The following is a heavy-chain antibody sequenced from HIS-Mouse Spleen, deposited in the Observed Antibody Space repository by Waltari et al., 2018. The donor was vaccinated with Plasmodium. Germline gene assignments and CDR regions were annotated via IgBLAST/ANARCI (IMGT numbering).Heavy chain of an antibody. D-gene: IGHD1-7*01. CDR1: GGSISSSSYY. Sequence: QLQLQESGPGLVKPSETLSLTCTVSGGSISSSSYYWGWIRQPPGKGLGWIGSIYYSGRTYYNPSLKSRVTISVDTSKNLFSLKLSSVTAADTAVYYCARDRITGTSYFDYWGQGTLVTVSS. V-gene: IGHV4-39*07. CDR3: ARDRITGTSYFDY. CDR2: IYYSGRT. J-gene: IGHJ4*02.